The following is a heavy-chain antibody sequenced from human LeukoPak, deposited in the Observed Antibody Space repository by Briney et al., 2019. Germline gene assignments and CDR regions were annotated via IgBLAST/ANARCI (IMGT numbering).Heavy chain of an antibody. Sequence: GRSLRLSCTGPEFSVRNFWMSWFRQSPGKGLEWVANINEDETWKYYVDSVKGRFTISRDNAKNSLFLQMNSVRVEDTAVYYCATDAFSYPNTWGQGTQVTVSS. CDR3: ATDAFSYPNT. D-gene: IGHD3-16*01. V-gene: IGHV3-7*01. CDR1: EFSVRNFW. J-gene: IGHJ5*02. CDR2: INEDETWK.